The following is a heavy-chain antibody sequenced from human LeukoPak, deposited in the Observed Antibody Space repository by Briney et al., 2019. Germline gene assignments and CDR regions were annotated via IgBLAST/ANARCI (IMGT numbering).Heavy chain of an antibody. CDR1: GGSFSGYY. V-gene: IGHV4-34*01. Sequence: SETLSLTCAVYGGSFSGYYWSWIRQPPGKGLEWIGEINHSGSTNYNPSLKSRVTISVDTSKNQFSLKLSSVTAADTAVYYCARRLAARPFYPWGQGTLVTVSS. J-gene: IGHJ5*02. CDR2: INHSGST. D-gene: IGHD6-6*01. CDR3: ARRLAARPFYP.